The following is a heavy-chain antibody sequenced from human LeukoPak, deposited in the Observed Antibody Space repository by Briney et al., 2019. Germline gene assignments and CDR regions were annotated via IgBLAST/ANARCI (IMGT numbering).Heavy chain of an antibody. Sequence: GGSLRLSCAASGFTFSSYEMNWVRQAPGKGLEWVSYISNIGRPKHYADSVKGRFTISRDNAKNSLYLQMNSLRAEDTAVYYCARDPNGDYDFDYWGQGTLVTVSS. J-gene: IGHJ4*02. CDR2: ISNIGRPK. V-gene: IGHV3-48*03. CDR1: GFTFSSYE. CDR3: ARDPNGDYDFDY. D-gene: IGHD4-17*01.